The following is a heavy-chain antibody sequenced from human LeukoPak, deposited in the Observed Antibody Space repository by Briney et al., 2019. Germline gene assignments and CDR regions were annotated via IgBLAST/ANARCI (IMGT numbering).Heavy chain of an antibody. CDR3: ARGTSIFGVVTYYNYYYMDV. CDR2: INSDESST. V-gene: IGHV3-74*01. J-gene: IGHJ6*03. Sequence: GGSLRLSCAASGFTFSSYWMHWVRQVPGKGPVWVSRINSDESSTSYADSVKGRFTISRDNAKNTLYLQMNSLRAEDTAVYYCARGTSIFGVVTYYNYYYMDVWGKGTTVTVSS. CDR1: GFTFSSYW. D-gene: IGHD3-3*01.